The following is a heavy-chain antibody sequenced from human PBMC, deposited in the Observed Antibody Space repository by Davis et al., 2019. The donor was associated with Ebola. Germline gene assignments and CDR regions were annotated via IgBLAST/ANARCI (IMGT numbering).Heavy chain of an antibody. J-gene: IGHJ4*02. Sequence: MPSETLSLTCAVYGGSFSAYWWTWVRQSPGKGLEWIGEINDSGSTNYNPSLKRRLTISVATSKKQFYLRLSSVTAADTAVYYCVRPSSIVSIYFDYWGRGTPVTVSS. CDR1: GGSFSAYW. D-gene: IGHD5/OR15-5a*01. CDR2: INDSGST. V-gene: IGHV4-34*01. CDR3: VRPSSIVSIYFDY.